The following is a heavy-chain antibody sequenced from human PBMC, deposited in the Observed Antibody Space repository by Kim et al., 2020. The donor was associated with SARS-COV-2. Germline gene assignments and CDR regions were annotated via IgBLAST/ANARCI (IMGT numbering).Heavy chain of an antibody. J-gene: IGHJ4*02. CDR1: GFTFDDYA. V-gene: IGHV3-9*01. D-gene: IGHD3-22*01. Sequence: GGSLRLSCAASGFTFDDYAIHWVRQAPGKGLEWVSGISWNNYSIGYADSVKGRFTISRDNAKNSLYLQMNSLRTEDTALYYCAKSFRSYYDSSGFRYYFDYWGQGTLVTVSS. CDR3: AKSFRSYYDSSGFRYYFDY. CDR2: ISWNNYSI.